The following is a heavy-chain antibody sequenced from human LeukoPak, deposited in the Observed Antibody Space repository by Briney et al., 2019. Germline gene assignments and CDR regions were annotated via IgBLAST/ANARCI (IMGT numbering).Heavy chain of an antibody. V-gene: IGHV3-66*03. CDR2: IRDSGEA. CDR1: GFRFSDYY. D-gene: IGHD3/OR15-3a*01. Sequence: PGGSLRLSCAVSGFRFSDYYMSWVRQAPGRGLEWVGLIRDSGEAFYSDFARGRFAISRDESENTLYLQMNSLRVEDTAVYFCARERAANQDWVEFDPWGQGTPVIVSS. CDR3: ARERAANQDWVEFDP. J-gene: IGHJ5*02.